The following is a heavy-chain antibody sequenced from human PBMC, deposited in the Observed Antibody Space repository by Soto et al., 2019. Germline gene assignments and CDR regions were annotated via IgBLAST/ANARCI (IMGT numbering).Heavy chain of an antibody. CDR1: GGTFSSYA. D-gene: IGHD3-3*01. CDR3: TRARQAVYSYALTIFGFDY. J-gene: IGHJ4*02. V-gene: IGHV1-69*06. CDR2: IIPIFGTA. Sequence: QVQLVQSGAEVKKPGSSVKVSCKASGGTFSSYAISWVRQAPGQGLEWMGGIIPIFGTANYAQKFQGRVTITADKSTSTAYMELSSLRSEDTAVYYCTRARQAVYSYALTIFGFDYWGQGTLVTVSS.